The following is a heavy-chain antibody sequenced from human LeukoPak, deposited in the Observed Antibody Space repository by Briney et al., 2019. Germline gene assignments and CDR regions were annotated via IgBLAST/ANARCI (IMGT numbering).Heavy chain of an antibody. CDR2: ISGSGGST. Sequence: GGSLRLSCAASEFSVGSNYMTWVRQAPGKGLEWVSAISGSGGSTYYADSVKGRFTISRDNSKNTLYLQMNSLRAEDTAVYYCAKTPKPAAGTGFSDYWGQGTLVTVSS. CDR3: AKTPKPAAGTGFSDY. J-gene: IGHJ4*02. D-gene: IGHD6-13*01. V-gene: IGHV3-23*01. CDR1: EFSVGSNY.